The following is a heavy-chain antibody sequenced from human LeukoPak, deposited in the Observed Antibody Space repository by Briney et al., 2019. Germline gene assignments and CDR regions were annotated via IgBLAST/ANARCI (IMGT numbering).Heavy chain of an antibody. CDR2: IYYNGST. J-gene: IGHJ6*04. V-gene: IGHV4-59*01. D-gene: IGHD6-13*01. Sequence: SETLSLTCTVSGGSSSSYYWSWIRQPPGKGLEWIGYIYYNGSTNYNPSLKGRVTIPVLTSKNQFSLNLRSVTAADTAVYYCGRTQQEGYYYYVMDVWGKGTTVTVSS. CDR3: GRTQQEGYYYYVMDV. CDR1: GGSSSSYY.